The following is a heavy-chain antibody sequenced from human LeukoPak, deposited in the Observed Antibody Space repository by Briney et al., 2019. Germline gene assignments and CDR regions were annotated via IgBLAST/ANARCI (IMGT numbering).Heavy chain of an antibody. J-gene: IGHJ5*02. CDR3: ARRPGWFDP. CDR2: IKEDGSEK. V-gene: IGHV3-7*01. Sequence: GGPLRLSCAASGFTLSSYWMSWVRQAPGKGLEWVANIKEDGSEKYYVDSVKGRFTISRDNAKNSLYLQMNSLRAEDTAVYYCARRPGWFDPWGQGTLVTVSS. CDR1: GFTLSSYW.